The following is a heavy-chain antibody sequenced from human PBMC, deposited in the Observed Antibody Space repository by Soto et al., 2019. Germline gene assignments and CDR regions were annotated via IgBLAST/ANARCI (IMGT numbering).Heavy chain of an antibody. CDR3: AKDGYSYGTYYFDY. D-gene: IGHD5-18*01. CDR2: ISGSGGST. CDR1: GFTFSSYA. Sequence: GGSLRLSCAASGFTFSSYAMSWVRQAPGKGLEWVSAISGSGGSTYYAGSVKGRFTISRDNSKNTLYLQMNSLRAEDTAVYYCAKDGYSYGTYYFDYWGQGTLVTVSS. J-gene: IGHJ4*02. V-gene: IGHV3-23*01.